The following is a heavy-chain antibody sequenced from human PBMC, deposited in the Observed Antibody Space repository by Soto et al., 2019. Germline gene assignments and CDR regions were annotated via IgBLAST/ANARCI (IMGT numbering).Heavy chain of an antibody. D-gene: IGHD4-4*01. CDR3: ARHKDYSNGFDY. V-gene: IGHV5-10-1*01. Sequence: GESLRISCRRSGDSFSRYWISWVRQMPGKGLEWMGRIDPSDSYTNYSPSFQGHVTISADKSISTAYLQWSSLKASDTAMYYCARHKDYSNGFDYWGQGTLVTVSS. CDR2: IDPSDSYT. J-gene: IGHJ4*02. CDR1: GDSFSRYW.